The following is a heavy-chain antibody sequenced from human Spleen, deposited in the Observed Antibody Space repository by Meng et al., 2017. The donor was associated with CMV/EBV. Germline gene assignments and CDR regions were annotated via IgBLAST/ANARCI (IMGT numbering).Heavy chain of an antibody. J-gene: IGHJ4*02. CDR3: ARGMYSSGPADY. D-gene: IGHD6-19*01. V-gene: IGHV1-2*02. CDR2: INPNSGGT. CDR1: GFTFIDYY. Sequence: ASVKVSCKASGFTFIDYYMHWVRQAPGQGLEWMGWINPNSGGTNYAQKFQGRVTMTRDTSISTAYMELSRLRSDDTAVYYCARGMYSSGPADYWGQGTLVTVSS.